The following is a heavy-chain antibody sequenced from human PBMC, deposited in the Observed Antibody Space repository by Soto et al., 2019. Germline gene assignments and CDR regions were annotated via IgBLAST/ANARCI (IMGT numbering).Heavy chain of an antibody. CDR1: GFTFNRYG. CDR2: IWHDGSSE. Sequence: QVQLVESGGGGVQPGRSLRLSCAASGFTFNRYGMHWVRQAPGKGLEWVAAIWHDGSSEYYADSVKGRFTISRDNSKNTLFLQKHSLIAEDTALYYCARGVEYFDYWGQGTLATVSS. V-gene: IGHV3-33*01. J-gene: IGHJ4*02. CDR3: ARGVEYFDY.